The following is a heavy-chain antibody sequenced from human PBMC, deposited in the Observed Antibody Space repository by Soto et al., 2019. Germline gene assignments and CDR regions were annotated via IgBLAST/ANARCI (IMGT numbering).Heavy chain of an antibody. V-gene: IGHV4-59*01. D-gene: IGHD6-13*01. CDR1: GDSINNYY. J-gene: IGHJ4*02. CDR2: TYHTGST. CDR3: AKYRRTEAEGFTLDY. Sequence: SETLSVTCTVSGDSINNYYWSWIRQPPGKRLEWIGYTYHTGSTTYNPSLESRVTMSVDTSKNQFSLKLSSVNAADTAVYYCAKYRRTEAEGFTLDYWGRGTLVTVSS.